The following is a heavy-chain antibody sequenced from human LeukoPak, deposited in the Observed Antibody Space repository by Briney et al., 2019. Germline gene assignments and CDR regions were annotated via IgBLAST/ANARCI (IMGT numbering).Heavy chain of an antibody. J-gene: IGHJ4*02. CDR1: GFTFSSYE. Sequence: GGSLRLSCAASGFTFSSYEMNWVRQAPGKGLEWVSYISSNAGTIYYTDSVKGRFTISRDNAKNSLYLQMNSLRAEDTAVYYCAREASSGDLEYWGQGTLVTVSS. V-gene: IGHV3-48*03. CDR2: ISSNAGTI. CDR3: AREASSGDLEY. D-gene: IGHD4-17*01.